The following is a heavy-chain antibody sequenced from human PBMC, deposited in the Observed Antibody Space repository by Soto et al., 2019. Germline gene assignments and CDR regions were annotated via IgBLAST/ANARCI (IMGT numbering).Heavy chain of an antibody. Sequence: QLQLQESGSGLVKPSQTLSLTCGVSGGSISSGDYSWSWIRQSPGKGLEWIGHIYHSGNTYYNPSPKSRVTISVDRSKNRFSLKLSSVTAADTAVYYCARANYYDSSGYFGPLDYWGQGTLVTVSS. CDR1: GGSISSGDYS. CDR2: IYHSGNT. J-gene: IGHJ4*02. CDR3: ARANYYDSSGYFGPLDY. D-gene: IGHD3-22*01. V-gene: IGHV4-30-2*06.